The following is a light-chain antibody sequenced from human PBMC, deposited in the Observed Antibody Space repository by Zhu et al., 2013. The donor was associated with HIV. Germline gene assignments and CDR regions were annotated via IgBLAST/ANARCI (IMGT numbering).Light chain of an antibody. CDR3: QQRSNWPPLFT. CDR2: DAS. V-gene: IGKV3-11*01. CDR1: QSISVN. J-gene: IGKJ3*01. Sequence: IMMTQFPDTLYMSPGERATLSCRASQSISVNLAWYQQKPGQAPRLLIYDASNRATGIPARFSGSGSGTDFTLTISSLEPEDFAVYYCQQRSNWPPLFTFGPGTKVDI.